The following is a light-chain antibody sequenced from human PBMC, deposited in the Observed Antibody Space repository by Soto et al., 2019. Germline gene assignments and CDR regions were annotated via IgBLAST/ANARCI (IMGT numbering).Light chain of an antibody. CDR1: QSVSSIY. J-gene: IGKJ1*01. CDR3: QQYGRSPPSWT. CDR2: DAS. V-gene: IGKV3-20*01. Sequence: EIVLTQSPGTLSLSPGERATLSCRASQSVSSIYLAWYQQKPGQPPRLLIFDASNRATGIPDRFSGSGSGTEFTLTISSLEPEDFAVYYCQQYGRSPPSWTFGQGTKVEIK.